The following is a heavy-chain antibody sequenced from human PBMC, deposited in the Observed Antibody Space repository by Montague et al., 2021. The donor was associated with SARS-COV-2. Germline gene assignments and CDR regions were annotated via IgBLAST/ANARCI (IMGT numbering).Heavy chain of an antibody. Sequence: SLRLSCAVSGFTFSNYWMHWVRQAPGKGLEWVSRTNSDGRSTTYADSVKGRFTISRDNAKNTLFLQINSLRGEDTAVYYCVREVGMVVARTLGRLDRWGQGTLVTVSS. V-gene: IGHV3-74*01. D-gene: IGHD6-19*01. CDR1: GFTFSNYW. CDR3: VREVGMVVARTLGRLDR. J-gene: IGHJ5*02. CDR2: TNSDGRST.